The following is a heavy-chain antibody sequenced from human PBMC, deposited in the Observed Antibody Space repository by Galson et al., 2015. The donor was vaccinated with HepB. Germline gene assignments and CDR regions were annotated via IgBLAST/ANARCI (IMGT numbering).Heavy chain of an antibody. CDR3: YCSSSSYRFEY. J-gene: IGHJ4*02. D-gene: IGHD2-2*01. CDR1: GFTFSGSA. V-gene: IGHV3-73*01. Sequence: SLRLSCAASGFTFSGSAMHWVRQASGKGLEWVGRIRSRPNNYATTYAASVEGRFTISRDDSKNTAYLQMNSLKTADTAVYFCYCSSSSYRFEYWGQGTPVTVSS. CDR2: IRSRPNNYAT.